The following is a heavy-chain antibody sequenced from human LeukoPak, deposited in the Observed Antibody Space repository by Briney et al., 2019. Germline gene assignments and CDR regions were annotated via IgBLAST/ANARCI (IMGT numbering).Heavy chain of an antibody. Sequence: PSETLSLTCTVSGGSISSGDYYWSWIRQPPGKGLEWIGYIYYSGSTYYNPSLKSRVTISVDTSKNQFSLKVNFVTAADTAVYYCARHRDYNFDYFDYWGQGTLVTVSS. CDR1: GGSISSGDYY. CDR2: IYYSGST. V-gene: IGHV4-30-4*08. D-gene: IGHD4-11*01. CDR3: ARHRDYNFDYFDY. J-gene: IGHJ4*02.